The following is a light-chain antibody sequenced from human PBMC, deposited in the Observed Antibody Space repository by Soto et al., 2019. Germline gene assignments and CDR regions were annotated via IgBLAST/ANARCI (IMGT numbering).Light chain of an antibody. J-gene: IGKJ2*01. CDR1: QSISSW. CDR2: KAS. CDR3: QQYNSYSYP. V-gene: IGKV1-5*03. Sequence: DIQMTQSPSTLSASVGDRVTITCRASQSISSWLAWYQQKPGKAPKLLIYKASSLESGVPSRFSGSGSGTEFTLTSSSLQPDDFATYYCQQYNSYSYPFGQGTKLEIK.